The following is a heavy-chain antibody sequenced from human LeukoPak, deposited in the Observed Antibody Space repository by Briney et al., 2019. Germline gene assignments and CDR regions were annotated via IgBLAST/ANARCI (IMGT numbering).Heavy chain of an antibody. CDR1: GSTFTSYG. CDR2: INPSGGST. J-gene: IGHJ5*02. D-gene: IGHD4-17*01. V-gene: IGHV1-46*01. CDR3: ARGYGDYDWFDP. Sequence: GASGKFSCKASGSTFTSYGISWVRQAPGQGLEWMGIINPSGGSTSYAQKFQGRVTMTRDTSTSTVYMELSSLRSEDTAVYYCARGYGDYDWFDPWGQGTLVTVSS.